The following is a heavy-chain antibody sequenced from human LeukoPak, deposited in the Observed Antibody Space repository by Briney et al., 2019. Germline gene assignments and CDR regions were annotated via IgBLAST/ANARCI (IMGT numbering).Heavy chain of an antibody. CDR1: GYTFTSYY. D-gene: IGHD3-10*01. J-gene: IGHJ3*02. CDR2: INPSGGST. CDR3: AKEALYYYGSGSPLFDAFDI. V-gene: IGHV1-46*01. Sequence: ASVKVSCKASGYTFTSYYMHWVRQAPGQGLEWMGIINPSGGSTSYAQKVQGRVTMTRDMSTSTVYMELSSLRSEDTAIYYCAKEALYYYGSGSPLFDAFDIWGQGTMVTVSS.